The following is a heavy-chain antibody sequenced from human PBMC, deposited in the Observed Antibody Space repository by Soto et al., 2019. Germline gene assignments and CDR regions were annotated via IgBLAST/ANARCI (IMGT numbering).Heavy chain of an antibody. J-gene: IGHJ5*01. Sequence: GGSLRHWRTASGFTVRSSDMSWVREATEEVLEWVSSLRGSGDSPFYVHSLKGRFTISRHNSTSTLYMELHRLTAADTAIYYCAKDTAVPGTFVVAYDSWG. D-gene: IGHD6-19*01. CDR2: LRGSGDSP. V-gene: IGHV3-23*01. CDR1: GFTVRSSD. CDR3: AKDTAVPGTFVVAYDS.